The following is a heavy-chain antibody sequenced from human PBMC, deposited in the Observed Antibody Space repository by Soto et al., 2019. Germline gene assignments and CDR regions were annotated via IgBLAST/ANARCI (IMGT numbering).Heavy chain of an antibody. Sequence: EVQLVESGGGLVQPGGSLRLSCAASGFTFSAYWMHWVRQAPGAGLVCVSRINSDGTTTNYADSVKGRFTISRDNAENTLYLQMNSLRAQYTAVYYCARGEMATIWPLDYWGQGALVTVSS. CDR3: ARGEMATIWPLDY. V-gene: IGHV3-74*01. CDR1: GFTFSAYW. D-gene: IGHD5-12*01. CDR2: INSDGTTT. J-gene: IGHJ4*02.